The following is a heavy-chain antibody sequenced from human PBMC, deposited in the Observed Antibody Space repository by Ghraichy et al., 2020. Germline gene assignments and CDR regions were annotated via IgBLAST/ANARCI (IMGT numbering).Heavy chain of an antibody. CDR2: ISGSGGST. Sequence: GALRLSCAASGFTFSSYAMNWVRQAPGKGLEWVSAISGSGGSTYYADSVRGRFTISRDNSKNTLYLQMNSLRAEDTAVYYCAKDLPPYYGDYDGEYFQHWGQGTLVTVSS. D-gene: IGHD4-17*01. CDR1: GFTFSSYA. CDR3: AKDLPPYYGDYDGEYFQH. J-gene: IGHJ1*01. V-gene: IGHV3-23*01.